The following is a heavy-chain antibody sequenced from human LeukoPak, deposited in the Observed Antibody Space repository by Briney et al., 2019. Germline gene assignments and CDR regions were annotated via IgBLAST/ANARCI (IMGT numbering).Heavy chain of an antibody. J-gene: IGHJ4*02. CDR3: ARDHSSSSEDY. D-gene: IGHD6-13*01. CDR2: IFHTGST. V-gene: IGHV4-38-2*02. Sequence: SETLSLTCTVSGYSISSGYYWAWIRQPPGKGLEWIGSIFHTGSTYHNPSPKSRVTISVDTSKNQFSLKLNSVTAADTAVYYCARDHSSSSEDYWGQGTLVTVSS. CDR1: GYSISSGYY.